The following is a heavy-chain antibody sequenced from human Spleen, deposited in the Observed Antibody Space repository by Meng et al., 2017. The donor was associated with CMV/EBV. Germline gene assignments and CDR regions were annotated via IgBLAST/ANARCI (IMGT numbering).Heavy chain of an antibody. D-gene: IGHD6-19*01. CDR2: ISSNSGTI. CDR3: AKVYNSGWFGFDY. CDR1: GFTFDDYA. J-gene: IGHJ4*02. V-gene: IGHV3-9*01. Sequence: GGSLRLSCAASGFTFDDYAMHWVRQAPGKGLEWVSGISSNSGTIIYADSVRGRFTISRDNARKSLYLQMNSLRVEDTALYYCAKVYNSGWFGFDYWGRGTLVTVSS.